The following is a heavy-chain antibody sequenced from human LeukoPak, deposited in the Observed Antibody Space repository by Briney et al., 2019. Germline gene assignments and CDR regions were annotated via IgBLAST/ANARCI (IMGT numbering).Heavy chain of an antibody. J-gene: IGHJ4*02. CDR3: ARAPITSPFFFHS. CDR2: INWSGGST. CDR1: GFAFDEHG. V-gene: IGHV3-20*04. D-gene: IGHD2-2*01. Sequence: PGGSLRLSCTASGFAFDEHGMSWVRQVPGKGLEWVSGINWSGGSTGYADPLRGRFTISRDNAKNSLYLQMDSLRAEDTALYYCARAPITSPFFFHSWGQGTLVTVSS.